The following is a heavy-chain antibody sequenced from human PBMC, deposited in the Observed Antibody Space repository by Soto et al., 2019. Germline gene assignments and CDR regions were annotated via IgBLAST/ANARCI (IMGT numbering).Heavy chain of an antibody. D-gene: IGHD3-22*01. CDR1: GFTFTSSA. CDR3: AADSGGYYYDSSGFNY. Sequence: SVKVSCKAPGFTFTSSAVQWVRQARGQRLEWIGWIVVGSGNTNYAQKFQERVTITRDMSTSTAYMELSSLRSEDTAVYYCAADSGGYYYDSSGFNYWGQGTLVTVSS. V-gene: IGHV1-58*01. J-gene: IGHJ4*02. CDR2: IVVGSGNT.